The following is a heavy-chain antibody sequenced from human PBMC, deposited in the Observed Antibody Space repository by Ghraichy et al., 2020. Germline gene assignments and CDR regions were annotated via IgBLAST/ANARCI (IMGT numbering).Heavy chain of an antibody. CDR1: GYTFTGYY. J-gene: IGHJ4*02. Sequence: ASVKVSCKASGYTFTGYYMHWVRQAPGQGLEWMGWINPNSGGTNYAQKFQGRVTMTRDTSISTAYMELSRLRSDDTAVYYCALLYYDFWSGYYTGNRGGSYWGQGTLVTVSS. V-gene: IGHV1-2*02. D-gene: IGHD3-3*01. CDR3: ALLYYDFWSGYYTGNRGGSY. CDR2: INPNSGGT.